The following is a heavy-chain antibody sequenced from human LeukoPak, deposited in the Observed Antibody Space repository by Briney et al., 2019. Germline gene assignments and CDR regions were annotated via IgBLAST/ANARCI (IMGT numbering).Heavy chain of an antibody. CDR3: ARMSTSSWYVCDY. CDR2: ISYDGSNK. J-gene: IGHJ4*02. CDR1: GFTFSSYA. D-gene: IGHD6-13*01. V-gene: IGHV3-30*04. Sequence: PGGSLRLSCAASGFTFSSYAMHWVRQAQGKGLEWVAVISYDGSNKYYADSVKGRFTISRDNAKNSLYLQMNSLRAEDTAVYYCARMSTSSWYVCDYWGQGTLVTVSS.